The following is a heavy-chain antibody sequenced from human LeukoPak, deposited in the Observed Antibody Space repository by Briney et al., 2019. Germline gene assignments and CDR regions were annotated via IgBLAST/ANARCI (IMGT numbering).Heavy chain of an antibody. CDR2: IIPILGIA. J-gene: IGHJ4*02. CDR3: ARSPAGDILTGYLDY. CDR1: GGTFSSYA. Sequence: PPASVKVSCKASGGTFSSYAISWVRQAPGQGLEWMGRIIPILGIANYAQKFQGRVTITADKSTSTAYMELSSLRSEDTAVYYCARSPAGDILTGYLDYWGQGTLVTVSS. V-gene: IGHV1-69*04. D-gene: IGHD3-9*01.